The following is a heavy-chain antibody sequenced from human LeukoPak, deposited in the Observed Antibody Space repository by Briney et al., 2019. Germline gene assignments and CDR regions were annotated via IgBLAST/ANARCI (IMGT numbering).Heavy chain of an antibody. D-gene: IGHD3-10*01. J-gene: IGHJ5*02. CDR2: ISGSGGST. CDR3: AKDLNADLWFGSPNWFDP. V-gene: IGHV3-23*01. Sequence: GGSLRLSCAASGFTFSSYAMSWVRQAPGKGLEWVSAISGSGGSTYYADSVKGRFTISRDNSKNTLYLQMNSLRAEDTAVYYCAKDLNADLWFGSPNWFDPWGLGTLVTASS. CDR1: GFTFSSYA.